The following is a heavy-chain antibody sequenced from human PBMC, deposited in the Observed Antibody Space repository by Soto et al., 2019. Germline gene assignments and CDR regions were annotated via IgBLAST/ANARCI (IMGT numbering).Heavy chain of an antibody. J-gene: IGHJ4*02. Sequence: EVQLVESGGGLVKPGGSLRLSCAASRFTFSSYSMNWVRQAPGKGLEWVSSISSSSSYIYYADSVKGRFTISRDNAKNSLYLQMNSMRAEDTAVYYCATEAGEFSTRSFDYWGQGTLVAVSS. CDR1: RFTFSSYS. CDR3: ATEAGEFSTRSFDY. CDR2: ISSSSSYI. D-gene: IGHD3-16*02. V-gene: IGHV3-21*01.